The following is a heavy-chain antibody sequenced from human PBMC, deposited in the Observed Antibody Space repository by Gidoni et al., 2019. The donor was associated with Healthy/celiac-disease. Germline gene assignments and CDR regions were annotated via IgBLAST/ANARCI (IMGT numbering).Heavy chain of an antibody. CDR2: IYTSGST. Sequence: QVQLQESGAGLVKPSQTLSLTCTVSGSSISSGRYYWSWIRQPAGKGLEWIGRIYTSGSTNYNPSLKSRVTISVDTSKNQFSLKLSSVTAADTAVYYCAREALESITMIVVVITDNWFDPWGQGTLVTVSS. J-gene: IGHJ5*02. CDR3: AREALESITMIVVVITDNWFDP. V-gene: IGHV4-61*02. CDR1: GSSISSGRYY. D-gene: IGHD3-22*01.